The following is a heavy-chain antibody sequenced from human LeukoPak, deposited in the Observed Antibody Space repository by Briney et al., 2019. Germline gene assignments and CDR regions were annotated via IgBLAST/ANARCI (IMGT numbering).Heavy chain of an antibody. CDR1: GGSISSYY. D-gene: IGHD6-13*01. CDR3: ARDRRIAAAGMEGYYYYGMDV. Sequence: SETLSLTCTVSGGSISSYYWSWIRQPPGKGLEWIGSIYYSGSTNYNPSLKSRVTISVDTSKNQFSLKLSSVTAADTAVYYCARDRRIAAAGMEGYYYYGMDVWGQGTTVTVSS. CDR2: IYYSGST. J-gene: IGHJ6*02. V-gene: IGHV4-59*01.